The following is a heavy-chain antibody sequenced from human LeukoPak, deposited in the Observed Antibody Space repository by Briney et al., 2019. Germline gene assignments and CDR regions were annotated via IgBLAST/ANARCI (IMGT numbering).Heavy chain of an antibody. CDR3: ARARGSFDY. Sequence: ASVKVSCKASGYTFTGYYMHWVRQAPGQGLEWMGWMNPNSGNTGYAQKFQGRVTITRNTSISTAYMELSSLRSEDTAVYYCARARGSFDYWGQGTLVTVSS. J-gene: IGHJ4*02. D-gene: IGHD3-10*01. CDR1: GYTFTGYY. V-gene: IGHV1-8*03. CDR2: MNPNSGNT.